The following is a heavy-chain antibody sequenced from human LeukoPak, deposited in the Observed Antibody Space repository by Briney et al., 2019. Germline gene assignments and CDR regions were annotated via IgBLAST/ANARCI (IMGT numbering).Heavy chain of an antibody. CDR2: IYHSGST. V-gene: IGHV4-38-2*02. CDR3: ARNYGDYGRGMDV. D-gene: IGHD4-17*01. J-gene: IGHJ6*02. CDR1: GYSISSGYY. Sequence: SETLSLTCTVSGYSISSGYYWGWIRQPPGKGLEWIGSIYHSGSTYYNPSLKSRVTISVDTSKNQFSLKLGSVTAADTAVYYCARNYGDYGRGMDVWGQGTTVTVSS.